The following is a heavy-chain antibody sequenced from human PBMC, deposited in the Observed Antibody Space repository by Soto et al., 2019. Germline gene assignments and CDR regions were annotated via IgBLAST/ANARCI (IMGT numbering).Heavy chain of an antibody. D-gene: IGHD2-15*01. J-gene: IGHJ4*02. CDR3: ATKYCSGGYCFSSEY. CDR2: ITSDSSDI. V-gene: IGHV3-21*01. CDR1: GITFRSYS. Sequence: GGSLRLSCAASGITFRSYSMSWVRQAPGKGLEWVSSITSDSSDIYYADSVKGRFTISRDNGENSLYLQMTSLGAEDTGVYYCATKYCSGGYCFSSEYWGQGVLVTVSS.